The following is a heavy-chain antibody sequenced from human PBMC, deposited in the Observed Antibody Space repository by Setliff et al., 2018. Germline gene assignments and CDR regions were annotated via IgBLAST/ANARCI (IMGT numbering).Heavy chain of an antibody. Sequence: SGPTLVNPTQTLTLTCTFSGFSLSTSGVGVGWIRQPPGKALEWLALIYWNDDKRYSPSLKSRLTITKDTSKNQVVLTMTNMDPVDTATYYCAHRRGDYYDSSGYYYDYWGQGTLVTVSS. CDR3: AHRRGDYYDSSGYYYDY. J-gene: IGHJ4*02. D-gene: IGHD3-22*01. V-gene: IGHV2-5*01. CDR1: GFSLSTSGVG. CDR2: IYWNDDK.